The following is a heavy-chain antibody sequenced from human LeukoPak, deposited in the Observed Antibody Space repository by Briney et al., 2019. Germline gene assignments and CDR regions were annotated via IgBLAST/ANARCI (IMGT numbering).Heavy chain of an antibody. CDR3: ARDNGGNSGWGAFDI. D-gene: IGHD4-23*01. Sequence: PGRSLRLSCAASGFTFSSYGMHWVRQAPGKGLEWVAVIWYDGSNKYYADSVKGRFTISRDNSKNTLYLQMNSLRAEDTAVYYCARDNGGNSGWGAFDIWGQGTMVTVSS. CDR2: IWYDGSNK. J-gene: IGHJ3*02. CDR1: GFTFSSYG. V-gene: IGHV3-33*01.